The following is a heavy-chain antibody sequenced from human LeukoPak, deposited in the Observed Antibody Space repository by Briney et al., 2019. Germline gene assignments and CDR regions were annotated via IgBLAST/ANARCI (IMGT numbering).Heavy chain of an antibody. J-gene: IGHJ3*02. CDR2: ISATGGST. CDR3: AKGPRTAPDDAFDI. D-gene: IGHD2-21*02. Sequence: GGSRRLSCAASGFTLSNYAMSWVRQAPGKGLEWVSAISATGGSTYYVDSVKGRFTISRDNSKNTLYLQMNSLRAEDTAVYYCAKGPRTAPDDAFDIWGQGTMVTVSS. CDR1: GFTLSNYA. V-gene: IGHV3-23*01.